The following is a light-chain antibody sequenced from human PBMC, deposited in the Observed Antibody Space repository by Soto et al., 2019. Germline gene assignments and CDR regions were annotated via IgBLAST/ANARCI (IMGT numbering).Light chain of an antibody. V-gene: IGKV4-1*01. Sequence: DIVMTQSPDSLAVSLGERATINCKSSQSLLYSSNNKNYLTWYQHKPGQPPKLLIYWASTRESGVPDRFSGSGSGTDFTLTISSLQAEDVAVYYYQQYYSIPPTFGGGTKVDIK. CDR1: QSLLYSSNNKNY. CDR3: QQYYSIPPT. CDR2: WAS. J-gene: IGKJ4*01.